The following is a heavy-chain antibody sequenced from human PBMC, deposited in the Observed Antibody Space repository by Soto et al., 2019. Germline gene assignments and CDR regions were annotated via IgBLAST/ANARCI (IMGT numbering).Heavy chain of an antibody. CDR2: INHSGST. D-gene: IGHD3-3*01. V-gene: IGHV4-34*01. CDR1: GGSFSGYY. CDR3: AREWGITIFGVVTKYYFDY. J-gene: IGHJ4*02. Sequence: SETLSLTCSVYGGSFSGYYWSWIRQPPGKGLEWIGEINHSGSTNYNPSLKSRVTISVDTSKNQFSLKLSSVTAADTAVYYCAREWGITIFGVVTKYYFDYWGQGTLVTVSS.